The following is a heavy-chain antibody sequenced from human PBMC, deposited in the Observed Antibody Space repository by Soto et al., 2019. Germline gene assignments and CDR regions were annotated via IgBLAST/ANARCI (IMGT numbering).Heavy chain of an antibody. Sequence: PSETLSLTCTVSGYSISSSSYWAWSRRPPGKGTQWIASIYHGGTTFYNPSLKTRITTSVDTSHNLFSLKLTSVAAADTAVYYCARVHVMVVAGSTFDYWGHGTLVTVSS. V-gene: IGHV4-38-2*02. D-gene: IGHD6-19*01. J-gene: IGHJ4*01. CDR1: GYSISSSSY. CDR2: IYHGGTT. CDR3: ARVHVMVVAGSTFDY.